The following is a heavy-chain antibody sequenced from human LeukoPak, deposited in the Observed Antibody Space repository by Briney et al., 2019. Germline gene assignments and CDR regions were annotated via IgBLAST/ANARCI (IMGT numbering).Heavy chain of an antibody. V-gene: IGHV4-31*03. CDR3: ARGPSSSWWLVDY. CDR2: IYYSGST. CDR1: GGSISSGGYY. Sequence: SQTLSLTCTVSGGSISSGGYYWSWIRQHPGKGLEWIGYIYYSGSTYYNPSLKSRVTISVDTSKNQFSLKLSSVTAADTAVYYCARGPSSSWWLVDYWGQGTLVTVSS. J-gene: IGHJ4*02. D-gene: IGHD6-13*01.